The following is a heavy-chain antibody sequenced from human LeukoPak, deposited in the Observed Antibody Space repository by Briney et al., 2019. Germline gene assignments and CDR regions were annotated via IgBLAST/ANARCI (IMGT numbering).Heavy chain of an antibody. CDR3: VTTTVWFGELFYVDAFDI. J-gene: IGHJ3*02. V-gene: IGHV1-2*02. D-gene: IGHD3-10*01. CDR1: GYTFTGYH. Sequence: GASVKVSCKASGYTFTGYHMHWVRQAPGQGLEWMGWINPNSGGTNYAQKFQGRVTMTRDTSISTAYMELSRLRSDDTAVYYCVTTTVWFGELFYVDAFDIWGQGTMVTVSS. CDR2: INPNSGGT.